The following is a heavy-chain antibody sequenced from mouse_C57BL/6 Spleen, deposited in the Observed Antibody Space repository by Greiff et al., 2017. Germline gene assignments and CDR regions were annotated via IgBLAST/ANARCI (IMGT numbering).Heavy chain of an antibody. D-gene: IGHD1-1*02. CDR1: GFTFSDYY. CDR3: ARDRGLWYAMDY. CDR2: INYDGSST. J-gene: IGHJ4*01. Sequence: EVMLVASEGGLVQPGSSMKLSCTASGFTFSDYYMAWVRQVPEKGLEWVANINYDGSSTYYLDSLKSRFIISRDNAKNILYLQMSSLKSEDTATYYCARDRGLWYAMDYWGQGTSVTVSS. V-gene: IGHV5-16*01.